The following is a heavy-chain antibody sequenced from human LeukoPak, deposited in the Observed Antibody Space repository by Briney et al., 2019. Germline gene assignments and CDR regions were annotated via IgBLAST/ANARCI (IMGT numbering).Heavy chain of an antibody. CDR2: INPNSGVT. V-gene: IGHV1-2*02. CDR3: ARARYYYGSGSYYNAFDP. D-gene: IGHD3-10*01. Sequence: ASVKVSCKASGYTFTGYYMHWVRQAPGQGLEWMGWINPNSGVTNYAQKFQGRVTMTRDTSISTAYMELSRLRSDDTAVYYCARARYYYGSGSYYNAFDPWGQGTLVTVSS. CDR1: GYTFTGYY. J-gene: IGHJ5*02.